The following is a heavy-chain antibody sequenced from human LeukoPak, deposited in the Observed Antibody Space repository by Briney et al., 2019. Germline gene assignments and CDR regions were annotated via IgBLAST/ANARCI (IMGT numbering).Heavy chain of an antibody. Sequence: SETLSLTCTVSGGSISSGDYYWSWIRQPPGKGLEWIGYIYYSGSTYYNPSLKSRVTISVGTSKNQFSLKLSSVTAADTAVYYCATRFWSGYYVDYWGQGTLVTVSS. CDR3: ATRFWSGYYVDY. D-gene: IGHD3-3*01. CDR1: GGSISSGDYY. CDR2: IYYSGST. J-gene: IGHJ4*02. V-gene: IGHV4-30-4*01.